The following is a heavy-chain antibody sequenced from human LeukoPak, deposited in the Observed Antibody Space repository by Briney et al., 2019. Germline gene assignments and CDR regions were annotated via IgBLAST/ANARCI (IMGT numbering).Heavy chain of an antibody. V-gene: IGHV3-23*01. D-gene: IGHD2-21*02. Sequence: GGSLRLSCAASGFTFSSYAMSWVRQAPGKGLEWVSAISGSGGSTYYADSVKGRFTISRDNSKNTLYLQMNSLRAEDTAVYYCAKGHCGGDCYSYFDYWGQGTLVTVPS. CDR3: AKGHCGGDCYSYFDY. CDR2: ISGSGGST. CDR1: GFTFSSYA. J-gene: IGHJ4*02.